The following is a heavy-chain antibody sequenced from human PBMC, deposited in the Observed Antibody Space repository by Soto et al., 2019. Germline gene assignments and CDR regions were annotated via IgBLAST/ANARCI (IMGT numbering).Heavy chain of an antibody. J-gene: IGHJ4*02. D-gene: IGHD3-16*01. CDR2: MNPNSGNT. CDR1: GYTFTSYD. V-gene: IGHV1-8*01. CDR3: ARAGVWNYDYIWGGYCDY. Sequence: ASVKVSCKASGYTFTSYDINWVRQATGQGLEWMGWMNPNSGNTGYAQKFQGRVTMTRNTSISTAYMELSSLRSEDTAVYYCARAGVWNYDYIWGGYCDYWGKGTLVTVSS.